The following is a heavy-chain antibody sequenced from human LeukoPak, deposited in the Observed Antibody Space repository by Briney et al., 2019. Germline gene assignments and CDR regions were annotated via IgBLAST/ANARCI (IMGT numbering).Heavy chain of an antibody. CDR3: ARGPPPRYCSSTSCYTTPRFDP. Sequence: ASVKVSCKASGYTFTCYYMHWVRQAPGQGLEWMGWINPNSGGTNYAQKFQGRVTMTRDTSISTAYMELSRLRSDDTAVYYCARGPPPRYCSSTSCYTTPRFDPWGQGTLVTVSS. D-gene: IGHD2-2*02. V-gene: IGHV1-2*02. CDR1: GYTFTCYY. CDR2: INPNSGGT. J-gene: IGHJ5*02.